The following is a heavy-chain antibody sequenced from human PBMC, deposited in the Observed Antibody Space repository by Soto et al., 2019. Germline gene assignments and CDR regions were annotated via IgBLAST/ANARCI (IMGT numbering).Heavy chain of an antibody. V-gene: IGHV4-34*01. CDR3: ARKRVDYDILTGYSDYYYYGIDV. Sequence: SETLSLTCAVYGGSFSGYYWTWIRQPPGTGLEWIGEINHSGSTNYNPSLKSRVTISVDTSKNQFSLKLSSVTAADTAVYYCARKRVDYDILTGYSDYYYYGIDVWGQGTTVTVSS. D-gene: IGHD3-9*01. J-gene: IGHJ6*02. CDR1: GGSFSGYY. CDR2: INHSGST.